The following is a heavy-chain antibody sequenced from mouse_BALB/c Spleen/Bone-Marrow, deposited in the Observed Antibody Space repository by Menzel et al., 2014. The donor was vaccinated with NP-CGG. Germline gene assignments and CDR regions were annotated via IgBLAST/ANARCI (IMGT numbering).Heavy chain of an antibody. J-gene: IGHJ3*01. V-gene: IGHV1-67*01. CDR1: GYTFTDYA. CDR3: ARGYYGSSYLLAY. Sequence: VKLMESGPELVRPGVSVKISCKGSGYTFTDYAMHWVKQSHAKSLEWIGVISTYSGNANYNQEFKGKATMTVDESSSTAYMELARLTSEDSAIYYCARGYYGSSYLLAYWGQGTLVTVSA. CDR2: ISTYSGNA. D-gene: IGHD1-1*01.